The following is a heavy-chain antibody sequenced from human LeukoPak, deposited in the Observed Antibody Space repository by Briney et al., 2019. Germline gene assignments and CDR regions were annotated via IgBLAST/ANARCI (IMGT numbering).Heavy chain of an antibody. J-gene: IGHJ6*03. CDR3: TRQGLEVVTARAYYYMDV. Sequence: GGSLRLSCAASGFTFSGSAMHWVRQASGKGLEWVGRIRSKANSYATAYAASVKGRFTISRDDSKNTAYLQMNSLKTEDTAVYYCTRQGLEVVTARAYYYMDVWGKGTTVTASS. D-gene: IGHD2-21*02. CDR1: GFTFSGSA. CDR2: IRSKANSYAT. V-gene: IGHV3-73*01.